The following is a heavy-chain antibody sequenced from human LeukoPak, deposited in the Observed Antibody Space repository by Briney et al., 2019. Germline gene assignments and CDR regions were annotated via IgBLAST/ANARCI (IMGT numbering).Heavy chain of an antibody. D-gene: IGHD2-2*01. Sequence: GGSLRLSCAASGFTFSSYWMHWVRQAPGKGLVWVSRINSDGSSTSYADSVKGRFTISRDNAKNTLYLQMNSLRAEDTAVYYCAREEVVVVPAATNVYYYYGMDVWGQGTTVTVSS. J-gene: IGHJ6*02. CDR3: AREEVVVVPAATNVYYYYGMDV. CDR1: GFTFSSYW. V-gene: IGHV3-74*01. CDR2: INSDGSST.